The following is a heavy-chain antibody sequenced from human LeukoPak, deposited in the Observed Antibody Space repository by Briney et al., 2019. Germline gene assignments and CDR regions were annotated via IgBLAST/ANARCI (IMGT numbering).Heavy chain of an antibody. J-gene: IGHJ3*02. CDR3: ASYEDFWSGYLHAFDI. CDR1: GGSISSSDYY. Sequence: SETLSLTCTVSGGSISSSDYYRGWIRQPPGKGLEWIGSIYYTGSTYCNPSLKSRVTISVDTSKNQFSLKLNSVTAADTVVYFCASYEDFWSGYLHAFDIWGQGTMVTVSS. D-gene: IGHD3-3*01. V-gene: IGHV4-39*01. CDR2: IYYTGST.